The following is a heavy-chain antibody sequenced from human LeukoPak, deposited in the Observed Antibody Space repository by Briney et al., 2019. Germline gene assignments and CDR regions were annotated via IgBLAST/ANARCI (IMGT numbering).Heavy chain of an antibody. J-gene: IGHJ4*02. Sequence: PSETLSLTCAVYGGSFSGYYWSWIRQPPGKGLEWIGYIYYSGSTNYNPSLKSRVTISVDTSKNQFSLKLSSVTAADTAVYYCARVSYSNYVDYWGQGTLVTVSS. CDR2: IYYSGST. V-gene: IGHV4-59*01. CDR1: GGSFSGYY. D-gene: IGHD4-11*01. CDR3: ARVSYSNYVDY.